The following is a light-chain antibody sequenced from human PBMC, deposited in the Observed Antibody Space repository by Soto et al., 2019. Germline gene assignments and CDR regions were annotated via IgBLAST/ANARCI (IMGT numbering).Light chain of an antibody. J-gene: IGKJ2*01. CDR3: QQDYSTPPA. CDR1: QSVLYSSNNKNY. CDR2: WAS. V-gene: IGKV4-1*01. Sequence: DIVMTQSPDSLAVSLGERATINCKSSQSVLYSSNNKNYLAWYQQKPGQPPKLLIYWASTRESGVPDRFSGSGSGTDFTLTISSLQAEDVAVYYCQQDYSTPPAVGQGTKPEIK.